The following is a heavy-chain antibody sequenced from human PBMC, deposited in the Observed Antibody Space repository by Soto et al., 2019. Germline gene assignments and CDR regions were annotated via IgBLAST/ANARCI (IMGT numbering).Heavy chain of an antibody. V-gene: IGHV4-59*08. CDR3: ARRARSQEIYYYYMDV. CDR2: IYYSGST. D-gene: IGHD2-15*01. J-gene: IGHJ6*03. CDR1: GGSISSYY. Sequence: SETLSLTCTVSGGSISSYYWSWIRQPPGKGLEWIGYIYYSGSTNYNPSLKSRVTISVDTSKNQFSLKLSSVTAADTAVYYCARRARSQEIYYYYMDVWGKGTTVTVSS.